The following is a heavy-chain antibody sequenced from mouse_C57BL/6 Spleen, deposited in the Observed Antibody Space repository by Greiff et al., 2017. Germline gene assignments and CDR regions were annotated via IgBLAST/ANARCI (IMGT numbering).Heavy chain of an antibody. Sequence: VQLQQSGAELVKPGASVKLSCTASGFNIKDYYMHWVKQRTEQGLEWIGRIGPEDGETKYAAKFQGQATITADTSSNTAYLQLSSLTSEDTAVYYCARDYSNRGSADWGQGTLVTVS. CDR1: GFNIKDYY. V-gene: IGHV14-2*01. D-gene: IGHD2-5*01. CDR2: IGPEDGET. J-gene: IGHJ3*01. CDR3: ARDYSNRGSAD.